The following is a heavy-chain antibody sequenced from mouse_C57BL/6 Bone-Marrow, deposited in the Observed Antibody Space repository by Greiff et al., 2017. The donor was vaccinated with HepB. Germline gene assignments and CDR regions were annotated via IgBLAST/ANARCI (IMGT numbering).Heavy chain of an antibody. J-gene: IGHJ4*01. D-gene: IGHD1-2*01. V-gene: IGHV1-55*01. CDR3: ARHYDYAMDY. CDR1: GYTFTSYW. Sequence: QVQLQQSGAELVMPGASVKMSCKASGYTFTSYWITWVKQRPGQGLEWIGDIYPGSGSTNYNEKFKSKATLTVDTSSSTAYMQLSSLTSEDSAVYYCARHYDYAMDYWGQGTSVTVSS. CDR2: IYPGSGST.